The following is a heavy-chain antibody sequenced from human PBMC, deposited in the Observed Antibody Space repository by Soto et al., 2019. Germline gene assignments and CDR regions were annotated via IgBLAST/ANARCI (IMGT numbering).Heavy chain of an antibody. V-gene: IGHV1-69*13. CDR1: GGTFSSYA. Sequence: ASVKVSCKASGGTFSSYAISWVRQAHGQGLEWMGGIIPIFGTANYAQKFQGGVTITADESTSTAYMELSSLRSEDTAVYYCAHGRPCYSSGPPDVSARGTTVPVSS. CDR3: AHGRPCYSSGPPDV. D-gene: IGHD6-19*01. CDR2: IIPIFGTA. J-gene: IGHJ6*02.